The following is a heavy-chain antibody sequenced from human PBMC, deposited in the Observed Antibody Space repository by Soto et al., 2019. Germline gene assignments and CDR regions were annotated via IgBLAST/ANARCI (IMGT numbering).Heavy chain of an antibody. CDR1: GFTFTSSA. CDR2: IVVGSGNT. D-gene: IGHD6-6*01. J-gene: IGHJ6*02. Sequence: ASVKVSCKASGFTFTSSAVQWVRQARGQRLEWIGWIVVGSGNTNYAQKFQERVTITRDMSTSTAYMELSSLRSEDTAVYYCAAEHQDGYRSSSGYYYYYGMDVWG. V-gene: IGHV1-58*01. CDR3: AAEHQDGYRSSSGYYYYYGMDV.